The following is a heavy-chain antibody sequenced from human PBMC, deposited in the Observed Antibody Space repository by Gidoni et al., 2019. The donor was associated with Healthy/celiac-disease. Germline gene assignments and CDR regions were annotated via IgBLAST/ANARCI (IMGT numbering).Heavy chain of an antibody. Sequence: EVQLLESGGGLVQPGGSLRLSCAASGFTFSSYAMSGVRQAPGKGLEWVSAISGSGGSTYYADSVKGRFTISRDNSKNTLYLQMNSLRAEDTAGYYCADYGGNSGDYWGQGTLVTVSS. J-gene: IGHJ4*02. CDR1: GFTFSSYA. CDR3: ADYGGNSGDY. D-gene: IGHD4-17*01. V-gene: IGHV3-23*01. CDR2: ISGSGGST.